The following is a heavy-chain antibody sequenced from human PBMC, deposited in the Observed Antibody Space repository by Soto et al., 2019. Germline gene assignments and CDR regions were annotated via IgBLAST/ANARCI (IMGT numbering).Heavy chain of an antibody. D-gene: IGHD3-22*01. J-gene: IGHJ5*02. CDR2: INHSGST. CDR3: ASQGARYYDSRIDP. Sequence: QVQLQQWGAGLLKPSETLSLTCAVYGGSFSGYYWSWIRQPPGKGLEWIGEINHSGSTNYNPSLKSRVTISVDTSKNQFSLKLSSVTAADTAVYYWASQGARYYDSRIDPWGQGTLVTVSS. V-gene: IGHV4-34*01. CDR1: GGSFSGYY.